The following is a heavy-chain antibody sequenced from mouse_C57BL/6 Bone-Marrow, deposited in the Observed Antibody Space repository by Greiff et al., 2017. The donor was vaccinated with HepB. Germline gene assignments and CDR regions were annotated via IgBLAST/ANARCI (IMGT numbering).Heavy chain of an antibody. CDR2: ISYDGSN. CDR1: GYSITSGYY. D-gene: IGHD2-4*01. V-gene: IGHV3-6*01. J-gene: IGHJ3*01. CDR3: ARAIYDYPFAY. Sequence: EVQLQQSGPGLVKPSQSLSLTCSVTGYSITSGYYWNWIRQFPGNKLEWMGYISYDGSNNYNPSLKNRISITRDTSKNQFFLKLNSVTTEDTATYYCARAIYDYPFAYWGQGTLVTVSA.